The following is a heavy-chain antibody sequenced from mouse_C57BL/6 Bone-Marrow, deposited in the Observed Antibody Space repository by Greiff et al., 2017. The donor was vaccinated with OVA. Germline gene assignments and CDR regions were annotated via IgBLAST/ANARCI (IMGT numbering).Heavy chain of an antibody. Sequence: EVQLQESGPGLVKPSQSLSLTCSVTGYSITSGYYWNWIRQFPGNKLEWMGYISYDGSNNYNPSLKNRISITRDTSKNQFFLKLNSVTTEDTATYYGARDTGPYYAMDYWGQGTSVTVSS. CDR2: ISYDGSN. CDR1: GYSITSGYY. J-gene: IGHJ4*01. D-gene: IGHD1-1*01. CDR3: ARDTGPYYAMDY. V-gene: IGHV3-6*01.